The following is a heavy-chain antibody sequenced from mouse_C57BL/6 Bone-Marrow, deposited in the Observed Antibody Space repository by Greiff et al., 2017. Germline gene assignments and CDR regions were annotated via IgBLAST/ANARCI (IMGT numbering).Heavy chain of an antibody. Sequence: VQLQQSGAELVRPAASVKLSCTASGFNIKDDYMHWVKQRPEQGLEWIGWIDPENGDTEYASKFQGKATITADTSSNTAYLQLSSLTSEDTAVYYCTAGGSSYYWGQGTTLTVSS. CDR2: IDPENGDT. V-gene: IGHV14-4*01. J-gene: IGHJ2*01. CDR1: GFNIKDDY. D-gene: IGHD1-1*01. CDR3: TAGGSSYY.